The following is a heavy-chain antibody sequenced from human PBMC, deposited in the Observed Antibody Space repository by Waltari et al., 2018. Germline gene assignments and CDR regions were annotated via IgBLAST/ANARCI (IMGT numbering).Heavy chain of an antibody. Sequence: QVQLQESGPGLVKPSATLPLTCPVPGGSWRSYYWSWIRQPPGKGLEWIGYIFYTGSANYNPSLKSRVTISIDPSKNQFSLKLNSVTASDTGMYYCARVVATTNLDAFDIWGQGTVVTVSS. CDR2: IFYTGSA. V-gene: IGHV4-59*08. J-gene: IGHJ3*02. D-gene: IGHD1-26*01. CDR3: ARVVATTNLDAFDI. CDR1: GGSWRSYY.